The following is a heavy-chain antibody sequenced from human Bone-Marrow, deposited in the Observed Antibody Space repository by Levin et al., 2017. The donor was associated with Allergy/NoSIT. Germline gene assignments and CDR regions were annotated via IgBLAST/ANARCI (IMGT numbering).Heavy chain of an antibody. V-gene: IGHV4-38-2*02. J-gene: IGHJ4*02. D-gene: IGHD4-17*01. CDR2: NYHSGST. Sequence: PSETLSLTCTVSGYSISSGYYWGWIRQPPGKGLEWIGSNYHSGSTYYNPSLKSRVTISVDTSKNQFSLKLSSVTAADTAVYYCARVGESDYGDYRYYFDYWGQGTLVTVSS. CDR1: GYSISSGYY. CDR3: ARVGESDYGDYRYYFDY.